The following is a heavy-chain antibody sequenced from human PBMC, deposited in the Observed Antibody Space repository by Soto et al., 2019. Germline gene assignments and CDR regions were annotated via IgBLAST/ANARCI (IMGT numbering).Heavy chain of an antibody. CDR2: IWYDGSNK. Sequence: GGSLRLSCAASGFTFSSYGMHWVRQAPGKGLEWVAVIWYDGSNKYYADSVKGRFTISRDNSKNTLYLQMNSLRAEDTAVYYCARDTRDYGYYGMDVWGQGTTVTVSS. V-gene: IGHV3-33*01. J-gene: IGHJ6*02. CDR1: GFTFSSYG. CDR3: ARDTRDYGYYGMDV.